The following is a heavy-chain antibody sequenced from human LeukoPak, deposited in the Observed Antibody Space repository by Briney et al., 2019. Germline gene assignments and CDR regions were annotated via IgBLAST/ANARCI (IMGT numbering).Heavy chain of an antibody. CDR2: VNPNSGGT. J-gene: IGHJ4*02. Sequence: ASVTVSCKASGYTFTGYYMHWVRQAPGQGLEWMGWVNPNSGGTSYAQKFQGWVTMTRDTSINTAYMELSRLRSDDTAVYYCARGRSLNYYDSSGCFLYYFDYWGQGTLVTVSS. V-gene: IGHV1-2*04. CDR1: GYTFTGYY. CDR3: ARGRSLNYYDSSGCFLYYFDY. D-gene: IGHD3-22*01.